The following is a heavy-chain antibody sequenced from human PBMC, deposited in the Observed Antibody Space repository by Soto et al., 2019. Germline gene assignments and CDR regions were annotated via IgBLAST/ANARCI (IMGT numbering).Heavy chain of an antibody. CDR1: GFTFSSYA. CDR3: AKDRGSGSTSWYNGWFEP. V-gene: IGHV3-23*01. Sequence: GGSLRLSCAASGFTFSSYAMSWVRQAPGKGLEWVSTISGSGGSTYDADSVKGRFTISRDNSKNTLYLQMNSLRAEDTAVYYCAKDRGSGSTSWYNGWFEPWGQGTLVTVSS. CDR2: ISGSGGST. D-gene: IGHD2-2*02. J-gene: IGHJ5*02.